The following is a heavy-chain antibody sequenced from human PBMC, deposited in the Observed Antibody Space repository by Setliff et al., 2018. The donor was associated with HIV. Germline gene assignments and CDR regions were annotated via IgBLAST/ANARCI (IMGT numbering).Heavy chain of an antibody. CDR1: GFIFSDYE. Sequence: PGGSLRLSCEGSGFIFSDYEMNWVRRAPGRGLEWISYINYNDTTIYYADSVKGRFTISRDNAQNSLYLQMHGLRAEDTGVYYCVREIGLTMIPFSQNYYYMDVWGKGATVTV. CDR3: VREIGLTMIPFSQNYYYMDV. D-gene: IGHD3-22*01. CDR2: INYNDTTI. V-gene: IGHV3-48*03. J-gene: IGHJ6*03.